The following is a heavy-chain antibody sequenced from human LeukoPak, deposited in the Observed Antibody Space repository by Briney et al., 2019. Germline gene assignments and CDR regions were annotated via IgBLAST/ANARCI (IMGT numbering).Heavy chain of an antibody. CDR3: ARDQWLGDAFDI. J-gene: IGHJ3*02. CDR2: ISAYNGNT. Sequence: ASVKVSCKASGYTFTSYGISWVRQGPGQGLEWMGWISAYNGNTNYAQKLQGRVTMTTDTSTSTAYMELRSLRSDDTAVYYCARDQWLGDAFDIWGQGTMVTVSS. D-gene: IGHD6-19*01. V-gene: IGHV1-18*01. CDR1: GYTFTSYG.